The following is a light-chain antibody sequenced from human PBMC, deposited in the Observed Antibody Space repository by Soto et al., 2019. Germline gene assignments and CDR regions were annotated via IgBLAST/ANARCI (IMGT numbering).Light chain of an antibody. Sequence: EIVLTQSPGTLSLSPGERATLSCRASQSVSSSYLAWYQQKPGQAPRLLIYGASSRATGIPDRFSGSGSGTDFNLTISRQEPEDFAVYYCQQYGSSPPITFGQGTRLEIK. V-gene: IGKV3-20*01. CDR3: QQYGSSPPIT. CDR2: GAS. CDR1: QSVSSSY. J-gene: IGKJ5*01.